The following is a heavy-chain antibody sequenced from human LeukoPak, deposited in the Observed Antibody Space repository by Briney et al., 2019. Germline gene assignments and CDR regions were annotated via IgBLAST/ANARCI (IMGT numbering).Heavy chain of an antibody. CDR2: INHSGST. J-gene: IGHJ5*02. Sequence: SETLSLTCAVYGGSFSGYYWSWIRQPPGQGLEWIGEINHSGSTNYNPSLKRRVTISVDTSKNQFSLKLSSVTAADTAVYYCARGPNDFWSGYYNWFDPWGQGTLVTVSS. V-gene: IGHV4-34*01. D-gene: IGHD3-3*01. CDR1: GGSFSGYY. CDR3: ARGPNDFWSGYYNWFDP.